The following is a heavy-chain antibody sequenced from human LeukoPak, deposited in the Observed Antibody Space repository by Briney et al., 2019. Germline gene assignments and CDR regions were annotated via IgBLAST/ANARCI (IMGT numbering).Heavy chain of an antibody. J-gene: IGHJ6*03. V-gene: IGHV1-46*01. CDR3: ARDGGVRDGYYYMDV. CDR2: INPSGGST. Sequence: ASVKVSCKASGYTFTSYYLHWVRQAPGQGLEWMGIINPSGGSTTYAQKFQGRVTLTRDMSTSTVYMELSSLRSEDTAVYYCARDGGVRDGYYYMDVWGKGTTVTVSS. CDR1: GYTFTSYY. D-gene: IGHD5-24*01.